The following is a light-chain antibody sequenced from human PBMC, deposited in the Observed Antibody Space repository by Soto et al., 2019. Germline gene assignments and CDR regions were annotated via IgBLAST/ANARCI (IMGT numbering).Light chain of an antibody. Sequence: EIVLTQSPGTLSLSPGERATLSCRASQSVTSSYLAWYQQKPGQAPRLLIYAASSRATGIPNRFSGSGSGTDFPLTISRLEPEDFAVYYCQQYVSSRTFGQGTKVEIK. J-gene: IGKJ1*01. CDR2: AAS. CDR3: QQYVSSRT. V-gene: IGKV3-20*01. CDR1: QSVTSSY.